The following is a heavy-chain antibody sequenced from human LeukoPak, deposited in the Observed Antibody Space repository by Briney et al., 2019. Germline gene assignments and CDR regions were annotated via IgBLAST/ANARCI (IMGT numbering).Heavy chain of an antibody. CDR3: ARIPLGYSGAYYFDY. J-gene: IGHJ4*02. CDR2: ISSSGSV. V-gene: IGHV4-4*09. CDR1: RGSISGSIRSYY. D-gene: IGHD5-12*01. Sequence: PSETLSLTCTVSRGSISGSIRSYYWSWLRQPPGKGLEWIGHISSSGSVNDNPSLRSRVTISVDTSKNQFFLNLSSVSAADTAVYYCARIPLGYSGAYYFDYWGQGTLVTVSP.